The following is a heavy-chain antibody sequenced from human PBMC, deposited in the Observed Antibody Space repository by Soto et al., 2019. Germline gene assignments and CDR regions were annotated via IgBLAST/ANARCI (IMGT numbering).Heavy chain of an antibody. D-gene: IGHD2-15*01. CDR2: LSWDRSTV. CDR3: AVSSPDIVVLPSSIYFTS. Sequence: PGGSLRLSCVASGSSSDPFTMHWVRELPGNGLEWVAGLSWDRSTVAYADSVQGRFTISRDHAKNSVDLRRDSLRPDDTALYFCAVSSPDIVVLPSSIYFTSWGPGTQVTVSS. J-gene: IGHJ4*02. CDR1: GSSSDPFT. V-gene: IGHV3-9*02.